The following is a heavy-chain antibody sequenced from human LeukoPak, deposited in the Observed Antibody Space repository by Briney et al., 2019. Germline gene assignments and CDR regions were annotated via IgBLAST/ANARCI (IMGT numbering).Heavy chain of an antibody. CDR3: AKVYSSSWYPDAFDI. V-gene: IGHV3-23*01. D-gene: IGHD6-13*01. Sequence: GGSLRLSCAASGFTFSSYAMSWVRQAPGKGLEWVSAISGSGGSTYYADSVKGRFTISRDNSKNTLYLQMDSLRAEDTAVYYCAKVYSSSWYPDAFDIWGQGTMVTVSS. J-gene: IGHJ3*02. CDR2: ISGSGGST. CDR1: GFTFSSYA.